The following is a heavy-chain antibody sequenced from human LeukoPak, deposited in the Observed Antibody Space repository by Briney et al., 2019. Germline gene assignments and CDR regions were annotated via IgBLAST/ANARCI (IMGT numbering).Heavy chain of an antibody. D-gene: IGHD2-21*01. V-gene: IGHV3-33*08. Sequence: GGSLRLSCAASGFTVSSSYMYWVRQAPGKGLEWVAGINPDGSKKYYVDAVKGRFTNSRDNSKNTLYLQMNSLRVEDTAMYYCARDLSYFSFDDWGQGTTVTVSS. CDR3: ARDLSYFSFDD. CDR1: GFTVSSSY. J-gene: IGHJ6*02. CDR2: INPDGSKK.